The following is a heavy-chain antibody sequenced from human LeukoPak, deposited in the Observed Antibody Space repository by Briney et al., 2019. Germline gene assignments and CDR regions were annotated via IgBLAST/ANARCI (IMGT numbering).Heavy chain of an antibody. CDR3: ARQSVDIVLIEGVDY. J-gene: IGHJ4*02. CDR1: GGSISSYY. CDR2: IYYSGST. Sequence: PSETLSLTCTVSGGSISSYYWGWIRQPPGKGLEWIGSIYYSGSTYYNPSLKSRVTISVDTSKNQFSLKLSSVTAADTAVYYCARQSVDIVLIEGVDYWGQGTLVTVSS. D-gene: IGHD2-8*01. V-gene: IGHV4-39*01.